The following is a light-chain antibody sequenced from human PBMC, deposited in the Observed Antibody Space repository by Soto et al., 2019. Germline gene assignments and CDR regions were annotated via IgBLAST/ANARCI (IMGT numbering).Light chain of an antibody. V-gene: IGKV1-39*01. J-gene: IGKJ4*01. CDR2: AAS. CDR3: QQTYRTPFT. CDR1: QYIGRY. Sequence: DIQMTQSPSSLSASVGDRVTITCRAGQYIGRYLNWYQQKPGKAPKLLIYAASSLHSGVPSRFSGSGSGTDFTLTISSLQPEDFATYSCQQTYRTPFTFGGGTKV.